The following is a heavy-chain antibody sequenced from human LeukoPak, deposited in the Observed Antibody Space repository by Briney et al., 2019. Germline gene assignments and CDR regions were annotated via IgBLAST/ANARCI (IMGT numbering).Heavy chain of an antibody. CDR1: GGSISSSSYY. CDR2: IYHSGST. J-gene: IGHJ5*02. CDR3: ARGPGYYDFWSGYSGWFDP. V-gene: IGHV4-39*07. Sequence: KPSETLSLTCTVSGGSISSSSYYWGWIRQPPGKGLEWIGSIYHSGSTYYNPSLKSRVTISVDTSKNQFSLKLSSVTAADTAVYYCARGPGYYDFWSGYSGWFDPWGQGTLVTVSS. D-gene: IGHD3-3*01.